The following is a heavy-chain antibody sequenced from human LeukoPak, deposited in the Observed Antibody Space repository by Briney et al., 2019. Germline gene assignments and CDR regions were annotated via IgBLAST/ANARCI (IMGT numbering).Heavy chain of an antibody. CDR3: ASVGHSGSYRNYFDY. CDR1: GGSFSGYY. CDR2: IYYSGST. J-gene: IGHJ4*02. Sequence: PSEALSLTCAVYGGSFSGYYWSWIRQPPGKGLEWIGSIYYSGSTYYNPSLKSRVTISVDASKNQFSLKLSSVTAADTAVYYCASVGHSGSYRNYFDYWGQGTLVIVSS. V-gene: IGHV4-34*01. D-gene: IGHD1-26*01.